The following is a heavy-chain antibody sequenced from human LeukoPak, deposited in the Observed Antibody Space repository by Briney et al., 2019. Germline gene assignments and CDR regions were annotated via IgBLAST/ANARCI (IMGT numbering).Heavy chain of an antibody. V-gene: IGHV3-23*01. J-gene: IGHJ4*02. Sequence: GGSLRLSCAASGFTFSFYSMGWVRQAPGKGLEWVSVIGGNGATSYYADSVRGRLTISRDTSKNTLFLQMNSLSADDTAVYYCSIRGVTHDWGQGTLVTVSS. D-gene: IGHD3-10*01. CDR3: SIRGVTHD. CDR2: IGGNGATS. CDR1: GFTFSFYS.